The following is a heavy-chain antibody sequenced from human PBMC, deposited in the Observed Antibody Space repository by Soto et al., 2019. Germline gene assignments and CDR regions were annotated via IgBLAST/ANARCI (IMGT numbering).Heavy chain of an antibody. CDR2: INHSGST. V-gene: IGHV4-34*01. Sequence: QVQLQQWGAGLLKPSETLSLTCAVYGGSFSGYYWSWIRQPPGKGLEWIGEINHSGSTNYNPSLKRRVTISVDTSKNQFSLKLSSVTAADTAVYYCARGIAARRSRFDPWGQGTLVTVSS. J-gene: IGHJ5*02. D-gene: IGHD6-6*01. CDR3: ARGIAARRSRFDP. CDR1: GGSFSGYY.